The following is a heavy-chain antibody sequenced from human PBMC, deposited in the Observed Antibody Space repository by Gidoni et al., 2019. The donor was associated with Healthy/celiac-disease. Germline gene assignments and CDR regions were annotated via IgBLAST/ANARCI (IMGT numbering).Heavy chain of an antibody. J-gene: IGHJ6*03. CDR3: ARGKQQLVPYYYYMDV. Sequence: EVQLVESGGGLVKPGGSLRLSCAASGFTFSSYSMNWVRQAPGKGLEWVSSISSSSSYIYYADSVKGRFTISRDNAKNSLYLQMNSLRAEDTAVYYCARGKQQLVPYYYYMDVWGKGTTVTVSS. D-gene: IGHD6-13*01. CDR2: ISSSSSYI. CDR1: GFTFSSYS. V-gene: IGHV3-21*01.